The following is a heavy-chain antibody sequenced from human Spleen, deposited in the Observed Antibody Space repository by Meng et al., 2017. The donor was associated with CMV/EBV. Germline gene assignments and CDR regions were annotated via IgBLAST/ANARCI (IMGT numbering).Heavy chain of an antibody. CDR1: GFTFRPYA. Sequence: SCAASGFTFRPYAMHWVRQAPGKGLEWVAVISFDGSNKYYADSVKGRFTISRDNPKNTLYLQMNSLRAEDTAVYYCAKLLGWEEVDPWGQGTLVTVSS. CDR3: AKLLGWEEVDP. D-gene: IGHD1-26*01. V-gene: IGHV3-30*04. CDR2: ISFDGSNK. J-gene: IGHJ5*02.